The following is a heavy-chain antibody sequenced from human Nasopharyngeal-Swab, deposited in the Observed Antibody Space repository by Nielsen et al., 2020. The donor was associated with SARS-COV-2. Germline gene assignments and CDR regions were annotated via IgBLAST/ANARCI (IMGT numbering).Heavy chain of an antibody. J-gene: IGHJ4*02. CDR2: ISSSSSTI. V-gene: IGHV3-48*02. Sequence: GESLKISCAASGFTFSSYSMHWVRQAPGKGLEWVSYISSSSSTIYYADSVKGRFTISRDNAKNSLYLQMNSLRDEDTAVYYCASNDYGDEFVFDYWGQGTLVTVSS. D-gene: IGHD4-17*01. CDR3: ASNDYGDEFVFDY. CDR1: GFTFSSYS.